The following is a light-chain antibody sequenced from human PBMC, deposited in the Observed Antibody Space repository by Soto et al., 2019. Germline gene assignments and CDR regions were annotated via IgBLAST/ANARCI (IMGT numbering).Light chain of an antibody. V-gene: IGKV1-5*01. Sequence: DIQMTQSPSTLSATAGDRVTITCRASQSISSWLAWYQHKPGKAPKLLIYDASNLDSGAPSRFSGSGSGTEFSLTISNLQPDDCATYYCQQYENYWTFGQGTKVDIK. CDR3: QQYENYWT. J-gene: IGKJ1*01. CDR2: DAS. CDR1: QSISSW.